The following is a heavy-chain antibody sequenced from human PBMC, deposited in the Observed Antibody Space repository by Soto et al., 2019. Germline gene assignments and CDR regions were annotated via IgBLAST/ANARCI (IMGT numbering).Heavy chain of an antibody. D-gene: IGHD2-21*01. Sequence: VQLVQSGAEVKKPGSSVIVSCKASGGTFDNYAISWVRQAPGQGLEWMGGIIPIIGTPSYAQRFQGRVTFIADKSTRTAYMELRRLRMEDTAVYYCAREKNIVVRPLLSLDFWGQGTQVIVSS. CDR1: GGTFDNYA. CDR2: IIPIIGTP. CDR3: AREKNIVVRPLLSLDF. V-gene: IGHV1-69*06. J-gene: IGHJ4*02.